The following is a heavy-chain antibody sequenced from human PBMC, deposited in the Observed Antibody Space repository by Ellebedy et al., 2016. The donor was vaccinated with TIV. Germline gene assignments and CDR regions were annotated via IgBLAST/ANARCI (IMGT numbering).Heavy chain of an antibody. CDR3: ARDGSHTSGWYCDY. CDR2: ISASGST. D-gene: IGHD6-19*01. V-gene: IGHV4-4*07. J-gene: IGHJ4*02. CDR1: GGSISSNY. Sequence: MPSETLSLTCSVSGGSISSNYWSWIRQPAGKGLELIGRISASGSTNYNPSLKSRVRMSIDTSKNQFSLNLNSVTAADTAVYYCARDGSHTSGWYCDYWGQGTQVTVSS.